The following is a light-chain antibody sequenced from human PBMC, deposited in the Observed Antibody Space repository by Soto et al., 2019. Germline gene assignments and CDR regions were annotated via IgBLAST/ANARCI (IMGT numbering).Light chain of an antibody. CDR3: QQYGSSSWK. CDR1: QSISSSY. J-gene: IGKJ1*01. Sequence: PGTLSLSPGKRATLSCSASQSISSSYLAWYQQRPGQAPRLLIYGASSRATGIPDRFSGSGSGTEFTLTISRLEPEDFAVYYCQQYGSSSWKFGQGTKVDIK. CDR2: GAS. V-gene: IGKV3-20*01.